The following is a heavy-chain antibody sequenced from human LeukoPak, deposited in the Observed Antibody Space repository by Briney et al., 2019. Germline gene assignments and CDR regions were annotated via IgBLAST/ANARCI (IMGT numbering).Heavy chain of an antibody. CDR3: ARGGHGTSVAVAGTGDY. CDR2: IDPSGGST. J-gene: IGHJ4*02. V-gene: IGHV1-46*01. D-gene: IGHD6-19*01. CDR1: GYTFTSYY. Sequence: GASVKVSCKASGYTFTSYYMHWVRQAPGQGLEWMGIIDPSGGSTIYAQKFQGRVTMTRDMSTSTVYMQLSSLRSEDTAVYYCARGGHGTSVAVAGTGDYWGQGTLVTVPS.